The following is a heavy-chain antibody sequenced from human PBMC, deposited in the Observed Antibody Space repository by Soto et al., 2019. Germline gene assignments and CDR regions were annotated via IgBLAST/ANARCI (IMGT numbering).Heavy chain of an antibody. Sequence: GSLRLSCAASGFIFSDYYMSWIRQAPGKGLEWVSYISGSGSYTNYADSVKGRFTISRDNAKNSLYLQIYSLRAEDTAVYYCAMAQITAQYYFDYWGQGALVTVSS. D-gene: IGHD6-6*01. V-gene: IGHV3-11*06. J-gene: IGHJ4*02. CDR1: GFIFSDYY. CDR2: ISGSGSYT. CDR3: AMAQITAQYYFDY.